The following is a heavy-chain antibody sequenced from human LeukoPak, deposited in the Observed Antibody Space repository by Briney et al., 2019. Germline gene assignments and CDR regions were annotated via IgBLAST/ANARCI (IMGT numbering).Heavy chain of an antibody. D-gene: IGHD2-15*01. V-gene: IGHV6-1*01. Sequence: SQTLSLTLSISGYSVSINNVTWNWIRQSPSRGLEWLGRTYYRATRYNDYAVVERGRITVNPDTSKTQFSLHLSSVTREATAGYYCARRGTPYDCFDPWGQGILVTVSS. CDR1: GYSVSINNVT. J-gene: IGHJ5*02. CDR2: TYYRATRYN. CDR3: ARRGTPYDCFDP.